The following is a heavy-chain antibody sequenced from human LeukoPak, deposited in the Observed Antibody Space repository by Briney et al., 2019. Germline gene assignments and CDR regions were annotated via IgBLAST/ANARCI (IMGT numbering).Heavy chain of an antibody. D-gene: IGHD4-17*01. J-gene: IGHJ4*02. CDR1: GVSFNDYY. Sequence: SETLSLTCAVSGVSFNDYYWSWVRQTPGKGLEWIGEINHSGYTNDSPSLTSRVTLSIDTSRKQFSLNLRSVTVADTGIYYCTRMTTGHDYWGQGTLVTVSS. V-gene: IGHV4-34*01. CDR2: INHSGYT. CDR3: TRMTTGHDY.